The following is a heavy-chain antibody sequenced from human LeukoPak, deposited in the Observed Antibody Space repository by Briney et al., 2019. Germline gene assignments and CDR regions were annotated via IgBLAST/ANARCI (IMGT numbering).Heavy chain of an antibody. Sequence: SETLSLTCTVSGAPISSYYWSWIRQPPGKGLEWIGYIDNSGSTNYNPSLKSRVTISVDKSKNQFSLRLSSVTAADTAVYYCARMTYDPHGVDVWGKGTTVTVSS. J-gene: IGHJ6*04. D-gene: IGHD5-12*01. CDR3: ARMTYDPHGVDV. CDR1: GAPISSYY. V-gene: IGHV4-59*01. CDR2: IDNSGST.